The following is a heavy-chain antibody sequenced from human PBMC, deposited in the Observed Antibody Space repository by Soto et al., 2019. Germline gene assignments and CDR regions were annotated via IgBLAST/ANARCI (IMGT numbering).Heavy chain of an antibody. CDR1: GFDFSNSW. CDR2: INSDGSGT. CDR3: AKDTAYAMDV. D-gene: IGHD2-15*01. V-gene: IGHV3-74*01. Sequence: EVQLVESGGGLVQPGGSLRLSCAASGFDFSNSWIHWVRQGPGKGLVWASHINSDGSGTTYADSVKGRFTISRDNAKNTVYLQMNSLRAEDTAVYYCAKDTAYAMDVWGQGTTVTVSS. J-gene: IGHJ6*02.